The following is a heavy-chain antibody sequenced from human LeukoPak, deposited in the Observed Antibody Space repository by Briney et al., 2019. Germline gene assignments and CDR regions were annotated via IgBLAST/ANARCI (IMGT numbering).Heavy chain of an antibody. V-gene: IGHV3-23*01. Sequence: GGSLRLSCAASGFTFSSYAMSWVRQAPGKGLEWVSAISGSGGSTYYADSVKGRFTISRDNSKNPLFLQMDSLRAEDTAVYYCAKDRFLGSSWYYFDYWGQGTLVTISS. CDR2: ISGSGGST. CDR1: GFTFSSYA. CDR3: AKDRFLGSSWYYFDY. J-gene: IGHJ4*02. D-gene: IGHD6-13*01.